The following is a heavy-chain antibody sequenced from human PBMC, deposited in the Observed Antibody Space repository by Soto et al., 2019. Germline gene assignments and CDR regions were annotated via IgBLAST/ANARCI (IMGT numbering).Heavy chain of an antibody. CDR1: GFTFSNFA. CDR3: AKDRGDFCTGDSCYPPYGMDV. V-gene: IGHV3-23*01. J-gene: IGHJ6*02. CDR2: ISGSGANT. Sequence: PGESLKISCVASGFTFSNFAMSWVRQAPGKGLEWVSAISGSGANTYYADAVKGRFTISRDNSKNTLYLQMNSLRAEDTAVYYCAKDRGDFCTGDSCYPPYGMDVWGQGTTVTAP. D-gene: IGHD2-15*01.